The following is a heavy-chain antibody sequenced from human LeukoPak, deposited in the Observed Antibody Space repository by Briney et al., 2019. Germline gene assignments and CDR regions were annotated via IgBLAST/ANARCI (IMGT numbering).Heavy chain of an antibody. Sequence: GGSLTLSCAGSGFSFSTNWMSWFRQAPGKGLEWVAHIKPDGSETYYVDSVKGRFTISRDNAWNSVHLQMYSLRPEDTAIYYCATMVSVARDSWGQGTLVTVSS. CDR3: ATMVSVARDS. V-gene: IGHV3-7*01. J-gene: IGHJ5*01. CDR1: GFSFSTNW. CDR2: IKPDGSET. D-gene: IGHD6-19*01.